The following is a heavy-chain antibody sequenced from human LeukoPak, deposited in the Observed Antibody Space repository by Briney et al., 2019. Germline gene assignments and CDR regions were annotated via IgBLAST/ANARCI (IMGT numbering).Heavy chain of an antibody. CDR1: GGSISSGSYY. Sequence: PSQTLSLTCTVSGGSISSGSYYWSWIRQPAGKGLEWIGRIYTSGSTNYSPSLKSRVTISVDTSKNQFSLKLSSVTAADTAVYYCARDHPPRLWEPTDYYYYMDVWGKGTTVTVSS. V-gene: IGHV4-61*02. D-gene: IGHD1-26*01. CDR2: IYTSGST. J-gene: IGHJ6*03. CDR3: ARDHPPRLWEPTDYYYYMDV.